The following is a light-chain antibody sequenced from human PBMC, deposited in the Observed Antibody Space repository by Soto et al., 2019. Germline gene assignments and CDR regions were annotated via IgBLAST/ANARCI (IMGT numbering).Light chain of an antibody. CDR1: QSVLYSSSNKNY. CDR3: QQYYSSPLT. J-gene: IGKJ4*01. V-gene: IGKV4-1*01. Sequence: DIVMTQSPDSLAVSLGEKATINCKSSQSVLYSSSNKNYLAWYQQKPGQPPKLLIYWASTREYGVPDRFSGSGSGTDFTPTISSLRAEDAAVYYCQQYYSSPLTFGGGTKVEIK. CDR2: WAS.